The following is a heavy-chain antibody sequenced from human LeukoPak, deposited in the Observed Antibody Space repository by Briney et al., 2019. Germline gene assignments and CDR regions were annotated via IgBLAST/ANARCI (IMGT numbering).Heavy chain of an antibody. CDR2: IIPIFGTA. CDR3: ARAEENLRNDCSSTSCYYYYYYMDV. V-gene: IGHV1-69*13. J-gene: IGHJ6*03. CDR1: GGTFSSYA. D-gene: IGHD2-2*01. Sequence: SVKVSCKASGGTFSSYAISWVRQAPGQGLEWMGGIIPIFGTANYAQKFQGRVTITADESTSTAYMELSSLRSEDTAVYYCARAEENLRNDCSSTSCYYYYYYMDVWGKGTTVTVSS.